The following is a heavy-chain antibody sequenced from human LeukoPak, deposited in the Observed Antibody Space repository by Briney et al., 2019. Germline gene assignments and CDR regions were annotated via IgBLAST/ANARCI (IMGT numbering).Heavy chain of an antibody. CDR2: TYYRSKWYN. V-gene: IGHV6-1*01. D-gene: IGHD6-19*01. CDR1: GDSVSSNSAA. CDR3: ARGYSSGWAIYWYFDL. Sequence: SQTLSLTCAISGDSVSSNSAAWNWIRQSPSRGLEWLGRTYYRSKWYNDYAGSVKSRITINPDTSKNQFSLQLNSVTPEDTAVYYCARGYSSGWAIYWYFDLWGRGTLVTVSS. J-gene: IGHJ2*01.